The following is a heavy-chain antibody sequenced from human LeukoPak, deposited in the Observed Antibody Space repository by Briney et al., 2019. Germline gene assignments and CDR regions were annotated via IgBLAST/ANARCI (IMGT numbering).Heavy chain of an antibody. D-gene: IGHD7-27*01. CDR2: IYSGGTT. V-gene: IGHV3-66*01. J-gene: IGHJ3*02. CDR1: GFTFSDYS. CDR3: ARETGDDAFDI. Sequence: GGSLRLSCAASGFTFSDYSMNWVRQAPGKGLEWVSVIYSGGTTYYADSVKGRFTISRDNSKKTLYLQMNSLRAEDTAVYYCARETGDDAFDIWGQGTMVTVSS.